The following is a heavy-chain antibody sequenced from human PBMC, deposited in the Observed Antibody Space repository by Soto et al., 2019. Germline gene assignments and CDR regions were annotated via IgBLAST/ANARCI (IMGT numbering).Heavy chain of an antibody. J-gene: IGHJ4*02. Sequence: PSETLSLTCIVSGGSISSYYWSWIRQPPGKGLEWIGYIYYSGSTKYNPSLKSRVTISVDTSKNEFSLKLSSVTAADTAVYYCARKNYFDYWGQGTLVTVSS. CDR3: ARKNYFDY. CDR1: GGSISSYY. V-gene: IGHV4-59*01. CDR2: IYYSGST.